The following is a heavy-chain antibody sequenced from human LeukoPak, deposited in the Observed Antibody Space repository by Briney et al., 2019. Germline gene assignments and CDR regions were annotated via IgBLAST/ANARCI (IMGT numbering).Heavy chain of an antibody. D-gene: IGHD3-10*01. J-gene: IGHJ5*02. CDR3: AGYYYGSGSYYLDP. CDR2: IHYSGST. V-gene: IGHV4-59*01. Sequence: SETLFLTCTVSGGSISSYYWSWIRQPPGKGLEWIGYIHYSGSTNYNPSLKSRVTISVDTSKNEFSLKLSSVTAADTAVYYCAGYYYGSGSYYLDPWGQGTLVTVSS. CDR1: GGSISSYY.